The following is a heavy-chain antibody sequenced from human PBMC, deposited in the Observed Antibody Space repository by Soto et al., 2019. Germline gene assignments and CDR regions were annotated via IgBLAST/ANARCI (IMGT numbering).Heavy chain of an antibody. Sequence: GESLKISCKGSGYSFAGYWITWVRQKPGKGLEWMGRIDPSDSQTYYSPSFRGHVTISVTKSITTVFLQWSSLRASDTAMYYCARQIYDSDTGPNFQYYFDSWGQETPVTVSS. CDR1: GYSFAGYW. CDR2: IDPSDSQT. J-gene: IGHJ4*02. CDR3: ARQIYDSDTGPNFQYYFDS. D-gene: IGHD3-22*01. V-gene: IGHV5-10-1*01.